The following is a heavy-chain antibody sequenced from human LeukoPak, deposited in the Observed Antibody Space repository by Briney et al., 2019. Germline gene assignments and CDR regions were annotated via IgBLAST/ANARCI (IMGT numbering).Heavy chain of an antibody. CDR1: GGSISSNNW. V-gene: IGHV4-4*02. D-gene: IGHD1-1*01. CDR3: ARVNINNWHSCDY. CDR2: IYHSGSP. Sequence: SETLSLTCAVSGGSISSNNWWGCVRRPPGKGLEWIGEIYHSGSPNYNPSLKSRVTISVDKSRNHFSLNLSSVTAADTAVYYCARVNINNWHSCDYWGQGTLVTVSS. J-gene: IGHJ4*02.